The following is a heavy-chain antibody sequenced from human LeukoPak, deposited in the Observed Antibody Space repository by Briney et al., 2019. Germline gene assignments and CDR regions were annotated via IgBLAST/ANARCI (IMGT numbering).Heavy chain of an antibody. J-gene: IGHJ4*02. V-gene: IGHV3-23*01. Sequence: GGSLRLSCAASGLTFSSYAMSWVRQAPGKGLEWVSAISGSGGSTYYADSVKGRFTISRDNSKNTLYLQMNSLRAEDTAVYYCAKDRDIVVVPAAISYFDYWGQGTLVTVSS. CDR2: ISGSGGST. CDR3: AKDRDIVVVPAAISYFDY. CDR1: GLTFSSYA. D-gene: IGHD2-2*02.